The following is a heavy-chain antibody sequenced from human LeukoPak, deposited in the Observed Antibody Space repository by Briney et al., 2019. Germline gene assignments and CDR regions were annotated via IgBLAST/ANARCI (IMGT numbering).Heavy chain of an antibody. CDR1: GYTFYDYG. D-gene: IGHD4-17*01. V-gene: IGHV1-69*13. J-gene: IGHJ5*02. CDR3: ARDETTVTYNWFDP. CDR2: IIPIFGTA. Sequence: GASVKVSCKASGYTFYDYGVSWVRQAPGQGLEWMGGIIPIFGTANYAQKFQGRVTITADESTSTAYMELSSLRSEDTAVYYCARDETTVTYNWFDPWGQGTLVTVSS.